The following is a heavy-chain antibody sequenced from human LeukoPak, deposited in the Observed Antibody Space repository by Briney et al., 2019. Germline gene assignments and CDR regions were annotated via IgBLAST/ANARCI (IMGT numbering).Heavy chain of an antibody. CDR1: GYSISSGYY. Sequence: SETLSLTCTVSGYSISSGYYWGWIRQPPGKGLEWIGRIYTSGSTNYNPSLKSRVTMSVDTSKNQFSLKLSSVTAADTAVYYCARVAYDFWSGLRGAFDIWGQGTMVTVSS. V-gene: IGHV4-38-2*02. J-gene: IGHJ3*02. D-gene: IGHD3-3*01. CDR3: ARVAYDFWSGLRGAFDI. CDR2: IYTSGST.